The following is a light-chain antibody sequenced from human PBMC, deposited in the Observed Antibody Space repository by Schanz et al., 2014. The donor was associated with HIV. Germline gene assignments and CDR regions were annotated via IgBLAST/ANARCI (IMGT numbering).Light chain of an antibody. CDR2: RNN. V-gene: IGLV1-47*01. Sequence: QSVLTQPPSASGTPGQGVTISCSGSNSNIGSYYVNWYQQLPGTAPKLLIYRNNQRPSGVPDRVSGSKSGTSASLAISGLRSEDEADYYCAAWDDSLNGHYVFGTGTKLTVL. J-gene: IGLJ1*01. CDR1: NSNIGSYY. CDR3: AAWDDSLNGHYV.